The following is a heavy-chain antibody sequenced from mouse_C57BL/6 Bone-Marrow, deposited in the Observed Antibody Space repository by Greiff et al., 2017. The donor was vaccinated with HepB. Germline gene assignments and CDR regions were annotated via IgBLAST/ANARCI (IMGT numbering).Heavy chain of an antibody. V-gene: IGHV1-78*01. Sequence: VQLQQSDAELVKPGASVKISCKVSGYTFTDHTIHWMKQRPEQGLEWIGHIYPRDGSTKYNEKFKGKATLTADKSSSTAYMQLNSLTSEDSAVYFCARGSTMITGRLYYYAMDYWGQGTSVTVSS. D-gene: IGHD2-4*01. CDR2: IYPRDGST. J-gene: IGHJ4*01. CDR3: ARGSTMITGRLYYYAMDY. CDR1: GYTFTDHT.